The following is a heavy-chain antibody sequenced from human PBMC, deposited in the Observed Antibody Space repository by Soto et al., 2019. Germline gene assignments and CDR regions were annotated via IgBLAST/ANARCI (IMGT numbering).Heavy chain of an antibody. Sequence: EVQLLESGGGLVQPGGSLRLSCAASGFTFSSYAMTWVRQAPGEGLEFVSAISASTTDTHYADSVKGRFTISRDNSKNTLHLQMNRLRGEDTALYYCATRQRVDTNMGYYLDYLGQGTLLTVSS. CDR1: GFTFSSYA. J-gene: IGHJ4*02. D-gene: IGHD5-18*01. CDR2: ISASTTDT. V-gene: IGHV3-23*01. CDR3: ATRQRVDTNMGYYLDY.